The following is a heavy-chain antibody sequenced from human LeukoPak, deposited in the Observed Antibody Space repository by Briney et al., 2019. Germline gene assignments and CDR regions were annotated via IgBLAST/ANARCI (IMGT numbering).Heavy chain of an antibody. CDR2: TRYGGTT. CDR3: ARGSGIHAWNLQH. V-gene: IGHV4-59*01. CDR1: DDSISDYY. D-gene: IGHD1-1*01. Sequence: PSETLSLTCSVSDDSISDYYWCWIRQPPGRGLGWIGYTRYGGTTSQNPSLKSRVTMSVDTSKNRLSLRLTSVTAADTAVYYCARGSGIHAWNLQHWGQGILVTVSS. J-gene: IGHJ1*01.